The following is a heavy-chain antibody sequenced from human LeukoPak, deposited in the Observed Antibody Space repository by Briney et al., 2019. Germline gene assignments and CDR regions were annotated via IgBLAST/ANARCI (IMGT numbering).Heavy chain of an antibody. D-gene: IGHD6-19*01. CDR1: GFTFSSFE. J-gene: IGHJ3*02. Sequence: SGGSLRLSCAASGFTFSSFEMNWVRQAPGKGLEWVSYIGISGSTKYYADSVKGRFTISRDNAKNSLYLQMDSLRAEDTAVYYCARGRSSGWWRGAFDIWGQGTKVIVSS. V-gene: IGHV3-48*03. CDR3: ARGRSSGWWRGAFDI. CDR2: IGISGSTK.